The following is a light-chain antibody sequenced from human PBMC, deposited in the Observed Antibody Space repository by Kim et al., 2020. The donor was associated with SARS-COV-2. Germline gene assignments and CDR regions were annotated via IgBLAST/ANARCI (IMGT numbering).Light chain of an antibody. CDR1: SGNLQRYDL. V-gene: IGLV2-23*02. CDR3: SSYADSPTHVV. J-gene: IGLJ2*01. CDR2: DVT. Sequence: QSITISCTGSSGNLQRYDLVSWYQQHPGKTPKLIIYDVTKRPSGVSNRFSGSKSGSTASLTISGLQADDEAYYYCSSYADSPTHVVFGGGTQLTVL.